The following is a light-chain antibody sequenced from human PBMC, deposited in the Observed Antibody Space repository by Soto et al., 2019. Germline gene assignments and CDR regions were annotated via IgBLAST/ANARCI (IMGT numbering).Light chain of an antibody. CDR3: QQFHNYPVT. CDR2: DAS. Sequence: ALQLTQSPSSLSASVGDRVTITCRASQAISNALAWYQQKPGMGPKLLIDDASNLESGVPPRFSGSGSGTDFSLTISSLQPEDFATYYFQQFHNYPVTFGGGTKVEIK. CDR1: QAISNA. J-gene: IGKJ4*01. V-gene: IGKV1D-13*01.